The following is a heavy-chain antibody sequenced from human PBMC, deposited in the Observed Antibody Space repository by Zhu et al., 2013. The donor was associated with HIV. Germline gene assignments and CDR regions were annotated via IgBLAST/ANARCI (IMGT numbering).Heavy chain of an antibody. D-gene: IGHD2-21*02. CDR1: GYTFTSYG. Sequence: QVQLVQSGAEVKKPGASVKVSCKASGYTFTSYGISWVRQAPGQGLEWMGWISAYNGNTNYAQKLQGRVTMTTDTSTSTAYMELRSLRSDDTAVYYCARDPGAYCGGDCYDYYYYGMDVWGQGTTVTVSS. V-gene: IGHV1-18*01. CDR3: ARDPGAYCGGDCYDYYYYGMDV. J-gene: IGHJ6*02. CDR2: ISAYNGNT.